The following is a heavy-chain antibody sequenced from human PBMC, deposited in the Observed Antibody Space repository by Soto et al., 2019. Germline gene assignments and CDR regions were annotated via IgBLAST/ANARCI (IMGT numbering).Heavy chain of an antibody. CDR3: AKDLVESGLGEIDY. V-gene: IGHV3-30*18. Sequence: QVQLVESGGGVVQPGRSLRLSCAASGFSFSNNGMHWVRKAPGKGLEWVAIISYDGSKKYYADSVKGRFTISRDNSKNTLYMQMNSLRVEDTAIYYCAKDLVESGLGEIDYWGQGTLVTVSS. D-gene: IGHD3-16*01. CDR1: GFSFSNNG. J-gene: IGHJ4*02. CDR2: ISYDGSKK.